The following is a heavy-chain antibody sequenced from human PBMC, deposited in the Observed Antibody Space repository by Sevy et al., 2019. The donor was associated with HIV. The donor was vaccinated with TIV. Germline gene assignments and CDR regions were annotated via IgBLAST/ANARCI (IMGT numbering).Heavy chain of an antibody. CDR1: GFTFSSYW. D-gene: IGHD2-21*02. J-gene: IGHJ4*02. CDR3: ARGYCGGDCYPNYFDY. V-gene: IGHV3-74*01. Sequence: GGSLRLSCAASGFTFSSYWMHWVRQAPGKGLVWVSRINSDGSSTSYADSVKGRFTISRDNAKNTLYLQMNSLSAEDTAVYYCARGYCGGDCYPNYFDYWGQGTLVTVSS. CDR2: INSDGSST.